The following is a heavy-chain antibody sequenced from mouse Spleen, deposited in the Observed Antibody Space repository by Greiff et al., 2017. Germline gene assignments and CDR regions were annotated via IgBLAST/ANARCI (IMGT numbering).Heavy chain of an antibody. J-gene: IGHJ4*01. CDR3: ARYGSPHAMDY. D-gene: IGHD1-1*01. V-gene: IGHV1-82*01. Sequence: QVQLQQSGPELVKPGASVKISCKASGYAFSSSWMNWVKQRPGKGLEWIGRIYPGDGDTNYNGKFKGKATLTADKSSSTAYMQLSSLTSEDSAVYFCARYGSPHAMDYWGQGTSVTVSS. CDR2: IYPGDGDT. CDR1: GYAFSSSW.